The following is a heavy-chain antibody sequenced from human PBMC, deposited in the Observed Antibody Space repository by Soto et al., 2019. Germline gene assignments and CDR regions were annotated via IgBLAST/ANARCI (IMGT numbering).Heavy chain of an antibody. Sequence: EVQLVESGGGLVQPGGSLNLSCAASGFIFSGSAVHWVRQASGQGLEWVGRILSKAGNYATAYPASMKGRFTISRDDSENTAFLQMNSLKTEDTAVYYCIRGGSPYYYDYWGQGTLVAVSS. CDR3: IRGGSPYYYDY. CDR2: ILSKAGNYAT. V-gene: IGHV3-73*01. CDR1: GFIFSGSA. J-gene: IGHJ4*02.